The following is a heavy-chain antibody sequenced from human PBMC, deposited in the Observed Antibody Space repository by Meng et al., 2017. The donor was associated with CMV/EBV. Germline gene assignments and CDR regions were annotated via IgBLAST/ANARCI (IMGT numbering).Heavy chain of an antibody. D-gene: IGHD3-22*01. CDR3: ARAPTYYYDSSGYYGLGFDY. J-gene: IGHJ4*02. CDR1: GFTFSSYG. V-gene: IGHV3-7*01. CDR2: IKQDGSEK. Sequence: GGSLRLSCAASGFTFSSYGMHWVRQAPGKGLEWVANIKQDGSEKYYVDSVKGRFTISRDNAKNSLYLQMNSLRAEDTAVYYCARAPTYYYDSSGYYGLGFDYWGQGTLVTVSS.